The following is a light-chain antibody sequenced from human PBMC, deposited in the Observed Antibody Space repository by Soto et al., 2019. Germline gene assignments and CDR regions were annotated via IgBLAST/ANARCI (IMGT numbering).Light chain of an antibody. J-gene: IGKJ1*01. CDR1: QSVSSN. CDR3: QQHNNWPPWT. V-gene: IGKV3-15*01. Sequence: EIVMTQSPATLSVSPGERATLSCRASQSVSSNLAWYQQKPGQAPSLLMYGASTRATGIPDRFSGSGSGTEFTITISSLQSEDFAVYYCQQHNNWPPWTFGQGTKVEIK. CDR2: GAS.